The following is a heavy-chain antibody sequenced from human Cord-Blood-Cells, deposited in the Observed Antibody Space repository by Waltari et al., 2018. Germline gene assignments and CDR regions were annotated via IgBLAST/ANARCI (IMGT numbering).Heavy chain of an antibody. V-gene: IGHV3-30-3*01. J-gene: IGHJ4*02. CDR1: GFTFSSYA. CDR2: ISYDGSNK. CDR3: ARDTSLAAAGDY. Sequence: QVQLVESGGGVVQPGRSLRLSCAASGFTFSSYAMHWVRQAPGKGLEWVAVISYDGSNKYYADSVKGRFTISRDNSKYTLYLQMNSLRAEDTAVYYCARDTSLAAAGDYWGQGTLVTVSS. D-gene: IGHD6-13*01.